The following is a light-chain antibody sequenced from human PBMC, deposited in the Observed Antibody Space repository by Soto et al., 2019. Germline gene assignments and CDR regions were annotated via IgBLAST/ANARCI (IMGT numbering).Light chain of an antibody. CDR3: LSYDNHVNGLLGGLV. CDR2: ANS. J-gene: IGLJ2*01. CDR1: SSNIGAGYD. V-gene: IGLV1-40*01. Sequence: QSVLTQPPSVSGAPGQRVTISCTGTSSNIGAGYDVHWYQQLPGTAPKLVIYANSNRPSGVSDRFSGSKSGTSASLALTGLQAEDEPDYYCLSYDNHVNGLLGGLVLGGGTKLTVL.